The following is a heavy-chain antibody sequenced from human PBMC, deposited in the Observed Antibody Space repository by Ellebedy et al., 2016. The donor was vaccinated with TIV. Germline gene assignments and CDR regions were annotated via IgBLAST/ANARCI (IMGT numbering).Heavy chain of an antibody. CDR3: ARDTYNDAYSFVNY. Sequence: GGSLRLXXAASGFTFSSYSMNWVRQAPGKGLEWISYINSGATIIYYADSVKGRFTLSRDNAKNSLYLQMNSLRAEDTAVYYCARDTYNDAYSFVNYWGQGTLVTVSS. D-gene: IGHD3-16*01. J-gene: IGHJ4*02. V-gene: IGHV3-48*04. CDR1: GFTFSSYS. CDR2: INSGATII.